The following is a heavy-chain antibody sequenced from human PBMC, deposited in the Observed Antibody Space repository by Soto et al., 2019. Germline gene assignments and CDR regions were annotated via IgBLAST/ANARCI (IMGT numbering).Heavy chain of an antibody. CDR1: GGSISSYY. V-gene: IGHV4-59*01. CDR2: IYYSGST. J-gene: IGHJ6*03. Sequence: SETLSLTCTVSGGSISSYYWSWIRQPPGKGLEWIGYIYYSGSTNYNPPLKSRVTISVDTSKNQFSLKLSSVTAADTAVYYCSRDNCHSYYYYYMDVWGKGTTVTVSS. CDR3: SRDNCHSYYYYYMDV. D-gene: IGHD1-20*01.